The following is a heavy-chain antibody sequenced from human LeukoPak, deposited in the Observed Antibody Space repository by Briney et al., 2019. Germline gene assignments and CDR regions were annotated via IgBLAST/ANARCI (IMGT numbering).Heavy chain of an antibody. D-gene: IGHD3-10*01. V-gene: IGHV1-69*13. J-gene: IGHJ4*02. CDR1: GGTFSIYA. Sequence: ASVNVSCKASGGTFSIYAISWVRQAPGQGLEWMGGIIPIFGTANYAQKFQGSVTITADESTSTAYMELSSLRSEDTAVYYCARGDYGSGSYYNILYFDYWGQGTLVTVSS. CDR2: IIPIFGTA. CDR3: ARGDYGSGSYYNILYFDY.